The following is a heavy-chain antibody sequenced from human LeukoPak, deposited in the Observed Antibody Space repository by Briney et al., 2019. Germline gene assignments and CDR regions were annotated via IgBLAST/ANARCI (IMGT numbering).Heavy chain of an antibody. CDR1: GFTFSSYS. CDR2: ISSSSSYI. Sequence: GGSLRLSCAASGFTFSSYSMNWVRQAPGKGLEWVSSISSSSSYIYYADSVKGRFIISRDNAKNSLYLQMNSLRAEDTAVYYCARDLGYYGSGSSLVWGQGTLVTVSS. D-gene: IGHD3-10*01. J-gene: IGHJ4*02. V-gene: IGHV3-21*01. CDR3: ARDLGYYGSGSSLV.